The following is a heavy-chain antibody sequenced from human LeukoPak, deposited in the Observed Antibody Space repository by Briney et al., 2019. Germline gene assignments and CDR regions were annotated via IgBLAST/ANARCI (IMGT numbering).Heavy chain of an antibody. D-gene: IGHD3-10*01. V-gene: IGHV3-30-3*01. CDR3: ARDRGVFGPNPQGWFDP. Sequence: PGRSLRLSCAASGFTFSSYAMHWVRQAPGKGLEWVAVISYDGSNKYYADSVKGRFTISRDNSKNTLYLQMNSLRAEDTAVYYCARDRGVFGPNPQGWFDPWGQGTLVTVSS. CDR2: ISYDGSNK. CDR1: GFTFSSYA. J-gene: IGHJ5*02.